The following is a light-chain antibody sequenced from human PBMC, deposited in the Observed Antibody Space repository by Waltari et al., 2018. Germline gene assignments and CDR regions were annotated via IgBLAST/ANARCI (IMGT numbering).Light chain of an antibody. CDR1: NLGDKY. CDR3: QVWDSSTAHVV. V-gene: IGLV3-1*01. Sequence: SYELTQPPSVSVSPGQTASITCSGDNLGDKYACWYQQKPGQSPVLVIFQQTKRPSGIPERFSGSNSGNTATLTISGTQAMDEADYYCQVWDSSTAHVVFGGGTKLTVL. J-gene: IGLJ2*01. CDR2: QQT.